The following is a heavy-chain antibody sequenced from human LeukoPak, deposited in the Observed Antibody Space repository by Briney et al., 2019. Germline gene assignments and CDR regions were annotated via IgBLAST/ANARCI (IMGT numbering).Heavy chain of an antibody. Sequence: SETLSLTCTVSGGSISSSSYYWGWIRQPPGKGLEWIGSIYYSGSTYYNPSLKSRLTISVDTSKNQFSLKLSSVTAADTAVYYCARNPHQVRLYNWFDPWGQGTLVTVSS. CDR3: ARNPHQVRLYNWFDP. D-gene: IGHD2-2*01. CDR1: GGSISSSSYY. CDR2: IYYSGST. V-gene: IGHV4-39*07. J-gene: IGHJ5*02.